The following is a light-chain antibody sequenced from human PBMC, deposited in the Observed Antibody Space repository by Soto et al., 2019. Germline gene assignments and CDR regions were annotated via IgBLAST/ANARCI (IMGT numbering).Light chain of an antibody. Sequence: IQMTQSPSSLSASIGDRVTITCRASQGIGVRLAWFQQKPGKAPQYLIQSASILQSGVPSRFSGSGSGTEFILTINSLQPEDVAIYYCQQLNSYPLTFGPGTKVDIK. CDR3: QQLNSYPLT. CDR1: QGIGVR. J-gene: IGKJ3*01. CDR2: SAS. V-gene: IGKV1-12*01.